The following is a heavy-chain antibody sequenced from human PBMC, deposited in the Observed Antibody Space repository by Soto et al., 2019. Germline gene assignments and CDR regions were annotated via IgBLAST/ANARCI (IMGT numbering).Heavy chain of an antibody. Sequence: PSETLSLTCTVSGGSISSYYWSWIRQPPGKGLEWIGYIYYSGSTNYNPSLKSRVTISVDTSKNQFSLKLSSVTAADTAVYYCARRLYDSSGYLDYWGQGTLVTVSS. CDR1: GGSISSYY. CDR3: ARRLYDSSGYLDY. J-gene: IGHJ4*02. CDR2: IYYSGST. V-gene: IGHV4-59*01. D-gene: IGHD3-22*01.